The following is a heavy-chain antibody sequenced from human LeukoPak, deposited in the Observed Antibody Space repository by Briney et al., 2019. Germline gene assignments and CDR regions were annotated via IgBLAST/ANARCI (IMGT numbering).Heavy chain of an antibody. V-gene: IGHV3-74*01. Sequence: PGGSLRLSCEASGFTFNGHWMHWVRQAPGKGLVWVSLINGDGSTISYADSVMGRFTISRDNSKNTLYLQMNSLRAEDTAVYYCVRLPSCSSTSCYRGGDRWGLGTLVIVSS. CDR2: INGDGSTI. CDR3: VRLPSCSSTSCYRGGDR. CDR1: GFTFNGHW. D-gene: IGHD2-2*02. J-gene: IGHJ5*02.